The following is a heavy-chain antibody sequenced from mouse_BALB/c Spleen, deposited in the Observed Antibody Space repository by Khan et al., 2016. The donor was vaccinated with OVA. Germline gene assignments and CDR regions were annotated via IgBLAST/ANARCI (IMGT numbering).Heavy chain of an antibody. J-gene: IGHJ3*01. CDR3: AKEGAYYRSDGWFAY. V-gene: IGHV1-4*01. CDR1: GYTFTTYT. Sequence: QVQLKQSGAELARPGASVKMSCKASGYTFTTYTIHWVKQRPGQGLEWIGYIIPSTDSTTYTQKFTDKATLTADKSSSTAFMQLSSLTSDDSAVYYCAKEGAYYRSDGWFAYWGQGTLVTVSA. CDR2: IIPSTDST. D-gene: IGHD2-14*01.